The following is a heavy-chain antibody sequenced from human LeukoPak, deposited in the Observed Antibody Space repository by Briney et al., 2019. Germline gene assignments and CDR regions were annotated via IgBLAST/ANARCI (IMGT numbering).Heavy chain of an antibody. CDR1: GFTFSSYG. J-gene: IGHJ4*02. V-gene: IGHV3-48*01. Sequence: PGGSLRLSCAASGFTFSSYGMHWVRQAPGKGLEWVSYVGSSSRTYYAESVKGRFTISRDNAKNSLYLQMNSLRAEDTAVYYCASSLSDDYWGQGTLVTVSS. CDR3: ASSLSDDY. D-gene: IGHD4/OR15-4a*01. CDR2: VGSSSRT.